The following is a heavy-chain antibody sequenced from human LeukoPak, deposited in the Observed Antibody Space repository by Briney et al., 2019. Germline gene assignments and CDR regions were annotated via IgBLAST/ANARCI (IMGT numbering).Heavy chain of an antibody. D-gene: IGHD6-19*01. CDR2: IYYSGST. V-gene: IGHV4-59*01. CDR3: AGHTYTGLGDY. CDR1: GGSISRFY. J-gene: IGHJ4*02. Sequence: SETPSLPCTVSGGSISRFYWSWIRQPPRKGPEWIGYIYYSGSTNYNPSLKSRVTISVDTSKNQFSLKLSSVTAADTAVYYCAGHTYTGLGDYWGQGTLVTVSS.